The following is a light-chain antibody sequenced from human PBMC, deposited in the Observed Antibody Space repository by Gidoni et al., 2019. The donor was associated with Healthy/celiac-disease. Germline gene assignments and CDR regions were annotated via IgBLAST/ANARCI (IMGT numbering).Light chain of an antibody. V-gene: IGLV3-1*01. Sequence: SYELTQPPSVSVSPGQTASITCSGDKLGDKYACWYQQKPGQSPVRVIYQDSKRTAGIPERFSGSNSGNTATLTISGTQAMDAADYYCQAWDSSTVVFGGGTKLTVL. J-gene: IGLJ2*01. CDR2: QDS. CDR1: KLGDKY. CDR3: QAWDSSTVV.